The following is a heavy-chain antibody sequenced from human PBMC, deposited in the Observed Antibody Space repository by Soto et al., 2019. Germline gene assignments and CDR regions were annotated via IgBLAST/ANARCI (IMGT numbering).Heavy chain of an antibody. Sequence: TLSLTCTVSGGSISSGGYYWSWIRQHPGKGLEWIGYIYYSGSTYYNPSLKSRVTISVDTSKNQFPLKLSSVTAADTAVYYCARENMYDSSGYYDYWGQGTLVTVSS. CDR3: ARENMYDSSGYYDY. D-gene: IGHD3-22*01. V-gene: IGHV4-31*03. CDR2: IYYSGST. CDR1: GGSISSGGYY. J-gene: IGHJ4*02.